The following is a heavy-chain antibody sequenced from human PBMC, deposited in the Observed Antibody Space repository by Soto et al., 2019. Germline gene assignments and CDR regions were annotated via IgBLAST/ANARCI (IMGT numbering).Heavy chain of an antibody. CDR1: GNTLTEFS. D-gene: IGHD2-2*01. V-gene: IGHV1-24*01. CDR2: VDADEGKT. J-gene: IGHJ5*02. Sequence: ASVKVSCKVSGNTLTEFSMHWVRQAPGKGLEWMGWVDADEGKTVYAQKFQGRVTMTTDTSTSTAYMELRSLRSDDTALYYCARGYCSSTSCYDWKNWFDPWGQGTLVTVSS. CDR3: ARGYCSSTSCYDWKNWFDP.